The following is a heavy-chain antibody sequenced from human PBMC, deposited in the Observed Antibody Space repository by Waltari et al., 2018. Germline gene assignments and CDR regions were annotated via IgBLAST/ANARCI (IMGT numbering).Heavy chain of an antibody. Sequence: QVQLQQWGAGLLKPSETLSLTYAVYGGSFSGYYWSWIRQPPGKGLEWIGEINHSGSTNYNPSLKSRVTISVDTSKNQFSLKLSSVTAADTAVYYCARVLPETKAFDYWGQGTLVTVSS. J-gene: IGHJ4*02. CDR1: GGSFSGYY. D-gene: IGHD3-3*01. CDR3: ARVLPETKAFDY. V-gene: IGHV4-34*01. CDR2: INHSGST.